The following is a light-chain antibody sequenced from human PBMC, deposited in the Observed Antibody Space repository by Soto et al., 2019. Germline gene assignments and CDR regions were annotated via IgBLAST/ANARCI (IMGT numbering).Light chain of an antibody. CDR3: MQALQTPPA. J-gene: IGKJ2*01. V-gene: IGKV2-28*01. Sequence: DIVMTQSPLYLPVTPGEPASISCRSSQSLLHSNGFTYLDWYLQRPGQSPQLLIYLGSHRASGVPDRISGSGSGTDFTLKISRVEAEDVGVYYCMQALQTPPAFGQGTKLEIK. CDR1: QSLLHSNGFTY. CDR2: LGS.